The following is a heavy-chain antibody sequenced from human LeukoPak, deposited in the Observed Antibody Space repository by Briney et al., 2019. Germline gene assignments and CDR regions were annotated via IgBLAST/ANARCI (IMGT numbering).Heavy chain of an antibody. V-gene: IGHV1-18*01. D-gene: IGHD2-15*01. J-gene: IGHJ2*01. CDR1: GYTFTSYG. CDR2: ISAYSGNT. Sequence: ASVKVSCKASGYTFTSYGISWVRQAPGQGLEWMGWISAYSGNTNYAQKLQGRVTMTTDTSTSTAYMELRSLRSDDTAVYYCARGASHCSGGSCYINWYFDLWGRGTLVTVSS. CDR3: ARGASHCSGGSCYINWYFDL.